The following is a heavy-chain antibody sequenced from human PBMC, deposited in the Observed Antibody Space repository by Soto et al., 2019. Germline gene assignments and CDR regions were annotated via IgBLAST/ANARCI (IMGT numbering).Heavy chain of an antibody. CDR1: GVTFSGSA. D-gene: IGHD5-12*01. CDR3: TTRGDGYNADFDY. V-gene: IGHV3-73*01. J-gene: IGHJ4*02. Sequence: EVQVVVSGGGLVQPGGSLKLSCAASGVTFSGSAMHWVRQASGKGLEWVGRIRSKANSYATAYGGSVKGRFTMSRDDSKNTAYLQMNSLKTEDTAVYYCTTRGDGYNADFDYWGQGTLVTVSS. CDR2: IRSKANSYAT.